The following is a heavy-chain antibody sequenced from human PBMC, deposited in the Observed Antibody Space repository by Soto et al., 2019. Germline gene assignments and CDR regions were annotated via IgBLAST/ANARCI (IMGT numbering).Heavy chain of an antibody. D-gene: IGHD2-8*02. Sequence: QVQMVESGGGVVQPGESLRLSCTASGFSLSRYGLHWVRQAPGKGLEWGAGLWSDGSKTSYTDSVKGRFTISRDTSKNMLYLQMTSLGAEDTAVYYCARDLNYWSLLIDHWGQGTLVNVSS. CDR3: ARDLNYWSLLIDH. V-gene: IGHV3-33*01. J-gene: IGHJ4*02. CDR2: LWSDGSKT. CDR1: GFSLSRYG.